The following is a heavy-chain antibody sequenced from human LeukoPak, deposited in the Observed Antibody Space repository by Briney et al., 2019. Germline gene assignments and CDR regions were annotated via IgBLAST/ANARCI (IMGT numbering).Heavy chain of an antibody. CDR1: GGSISSGDYY. V-gene: IGHV4-30-4*01. Sequence: SETLSLTCTVSGGSISSGDYYWSWIRQPPGKGLEWIGYIYYSGSTYYNPSPKSRVTISVDTSKNQFSLKLSSVTAADTAVYYCARDKQRDGIGYWGQGTLVTVSS. D-gene: IGHD6-25*01. CDR3: ARDKQRDGIGY. CDR2: IYYSGST. J-gene: IGHJ4*02.